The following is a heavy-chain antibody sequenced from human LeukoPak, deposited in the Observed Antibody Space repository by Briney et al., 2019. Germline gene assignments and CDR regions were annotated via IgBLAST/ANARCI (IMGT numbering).Heavy chain of an antibody. J-gene: IGHJ4*02. V-gene: IGHV3-23*01. D-gene: IGHD4-17*01. CDR1: GFVFTNYV. CDR3: AKDRDDYGDFAFDY. CDR2: ISRSGDVT. Sequence: PGGSLRLSCAASGFVFTNYVMNWVRQAPGGGLEWVSGISRSGDVTYYADSVKGRFTISRDNSKNTLFLQIDGLRAEDTAIYYCAKDRDDYGDFAFDYWGQGTLVTVSS.